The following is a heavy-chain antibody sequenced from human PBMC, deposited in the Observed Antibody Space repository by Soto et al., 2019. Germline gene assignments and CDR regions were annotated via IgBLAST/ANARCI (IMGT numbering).Heavy chain of an antibody. Sequence: PGGSLRISCAASGFTSSDAWMSWVRQAPGKGLEWVGRIKSNSDGATTDYAAPVKGRFTISRDDSTNMLYLQMSSLKTEDTAVYYCATVDRAMVRVPYYSYYYSMDVWGQGTTVTVSS. D-gene: IGHD5-18*01. CDR3: ATVDRAMVRVPYYSYYYSMDV. J-gene: IGHJ6*02. CDR1: GFTSSDAW. CDR2: IKSNSDGATT. V-gene: IGHV3-15*01.